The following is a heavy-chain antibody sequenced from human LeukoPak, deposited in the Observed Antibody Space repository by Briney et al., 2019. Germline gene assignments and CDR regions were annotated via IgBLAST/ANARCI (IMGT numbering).Heavy chain of an antibody. CDR2: ISWDSGQQ. J-gene: IGHJ3*01. CDR3: IKDMGFDLLKDAFHV. Sequence: PGGSLRLSCLVSGFSLDDYAMHWVRQVPGKGLEWVSSISWDSGQQAYTDSVKGRFTSSRDNDNNYLYLHMNSLRLEDTAFYYCIKDMGFDLLKDAFHVWGRGTLVTVSS. V-gene: IGHV3-9*01. D-gene: IGHD3-9*01. CDR1: GFSLDDYA.